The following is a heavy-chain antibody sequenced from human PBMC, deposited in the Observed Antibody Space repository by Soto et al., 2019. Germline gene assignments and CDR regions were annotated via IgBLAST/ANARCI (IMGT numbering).Heavy chain of an antibody. CDR2: ISGRGGVT. CDR1: GFTFRNQD. Sequence: EVQLLESGGGLVQPGGSLRLTCVGSGFTFRNQDMRWVRQAPGKGLEWVSGISGRGGVTYYADSVKGRFTISRDNSKNTLYLQMNKLRANDTAVYYCAKNRQCRSYYESAGHYNDWGQGTLVTVSS. D-gene: IGHD3-22*01. CDR3: AKNRQCRSYYESAGHYND. V-gene: IGHV3-23*01. J-gene: IGHJ4*02.